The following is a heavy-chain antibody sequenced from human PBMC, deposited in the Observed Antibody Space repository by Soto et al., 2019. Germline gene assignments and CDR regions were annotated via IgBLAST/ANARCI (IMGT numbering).Heavy chain of an antibody. CDR1: GGYISSYY. V-gene: IGHV4-59*01. D-gene: IGHD2-2*01. CDR2: IYYSGST. CDR3: ARGVQYQLLPYYYYYMDV. J-gene: IGHJ6*03. Sequence: SETMSLTCTVSGGYISSYYWSWIRKPPGKGLEWIGYIYYSGSTNYNPSLKSRVTISVDTSKNQFSLKLSSVTAADTAVYYCARGVQYQLLPYYYYYMDVWGKGTTVTVSS.